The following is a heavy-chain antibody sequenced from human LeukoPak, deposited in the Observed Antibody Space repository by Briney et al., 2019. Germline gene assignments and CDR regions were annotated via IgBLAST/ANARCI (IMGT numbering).Heavy chain of an antibody. J-gene: IGHJ4*02. V-gene: IGHV3-33*01. CDR1: GFTFSSYG. CDR2: IWYDGSNK. CDR3: ARGPIDGGTTTPYFDY. Sequence: LTGRSLRLSCAASGFTFSSYGMHWVRQAPGKGLEWVAVIWYDGSNKYYANSVKGRFTISRDNSKNTLYLQMNSLRAEDKAVYYCARGPIDGGTTTPYFDYWGQGTLVTVSS. D-gene: IGHD4-17*01.